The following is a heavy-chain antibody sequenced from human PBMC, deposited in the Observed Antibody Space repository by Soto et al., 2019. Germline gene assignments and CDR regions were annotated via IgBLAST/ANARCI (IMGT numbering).Heavy chain of an antibody. CDR1: GYTFTSYA. Sequence: ASVKVSCKASGYTFTSYAMHWVRQAPGQRLEWMGWINAGNGNTKYSQKFQGRVTITRDTSASTAYMELSSLRSEDTAVYYCARLGEAYWHGGSVENYFDYWGQGTLVTVSS. J-gene: IGHJ4*02. CDR3: ARLGEAYWHGGSVENYFDY. D-gene: IGHD2-15*01. V-gene: IGHV1-3*01. CDR2: INAGNGNT.